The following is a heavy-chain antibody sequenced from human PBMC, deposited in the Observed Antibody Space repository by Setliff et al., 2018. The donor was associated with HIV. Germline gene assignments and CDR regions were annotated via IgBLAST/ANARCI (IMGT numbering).Heavy chain of an antibody. CDR1: GGSIIYTSYY. J-gene: IGHJ6*03. D-gene: IGHD3-10*01. Sequence: SETLSLTCTVSGGSIIYTSYYWGWIRQSPGKGLEWIGNIYYSGSTYYNPSLQSRVTIFVDTSTNQFSLKLSSVTAADTAVYYCARGGIGDYYYYYMDVWGKGTTVTVSS. CDR2: IYYSGST. V-gene: IGHV4-39*07. CDR3: ARGGIGDYYYYYMDV.